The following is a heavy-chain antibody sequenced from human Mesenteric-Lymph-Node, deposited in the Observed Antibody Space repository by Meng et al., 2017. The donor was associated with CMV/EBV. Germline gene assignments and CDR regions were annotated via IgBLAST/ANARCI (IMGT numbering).Heavy chain of an antibody. Sequence: SGAASGVTVSSNYMSWVRQAPGKGLEWVSVIYSGGSTYYADSVKGRFTISRDNSKNTLYLQMNSLRAEDTAGYYCARGGWLVSALDPWGQGTLVTVSS. CDR3: ARGGWLVSALDP. V-gene: IGHV3-66*02. CDR2: IYSGGST. D-gene: IGHD3-3*01. CDR1: GVTVSSNY. J-gene: IGHJ5*02.